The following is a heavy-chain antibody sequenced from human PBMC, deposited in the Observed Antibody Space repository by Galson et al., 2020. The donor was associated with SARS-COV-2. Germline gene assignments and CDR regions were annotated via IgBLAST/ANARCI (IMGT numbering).Heavy chain of an antibody. J-gene: IGHJ3*01. CDR2: IYHTGDT. CDR3: AKLVGLASGIFAV. V-gene: IGHV4-4*02. D-gene: IGHD1-26*01. CDR1: GGSIERVPW. Sequence: SETLSLTCAVSGGSIERVPWWRWIRQPPGKGLQWIGEIYHTGDTHYDPSLESRVTISVDLSKNQFSLKLNSVTAADTGTYYCAKLVGLASGIFAVWGQGTTVTIAS.